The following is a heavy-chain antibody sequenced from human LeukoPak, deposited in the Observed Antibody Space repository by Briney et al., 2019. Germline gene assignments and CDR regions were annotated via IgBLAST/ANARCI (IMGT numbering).Heavy chain of an antibody. CDR2: IVVVSGNT. J-gene: IGHJ4*02. D-gene: IGHD6-19*01. V-gene: IGHV1-58*02. CDR1: GFCFTSSS. CDR3: AAISSGWYEDY. Sequence: ASAKVSCKASGFCFTSSSMQGVRQARGQRREWIGWIVVVSGNTNYAQKFQERVTITRDMSTSTAYMELSSLRSEDTAVYYCAAISSGWYEDYWGQGTLVTVSS.